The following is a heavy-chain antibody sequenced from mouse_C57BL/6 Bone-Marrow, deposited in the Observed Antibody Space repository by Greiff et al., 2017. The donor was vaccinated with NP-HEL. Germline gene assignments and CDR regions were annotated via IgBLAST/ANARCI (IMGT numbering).Heavy chain of an antibody. CDR2: IFPGSGST. Sequence: QVQLQQSGPELVKPGASVKISCKASGYTFTDYYINWVKQRPGQGLEWIGWIFPGSGSTYYSEKFKGKATLTVDKSSSTAYMLLSSLTSEDSAVYFCARDFDYYGSSPAWFAYWGQGTLVTVSA. V-gene: IGHV1-75*01. D-gene: IGHD1-1*01. CDR3: ARDFDYYGSSPAWFAY. CDR1: GYTFTDYY. J-gene: IGHJ3*01.